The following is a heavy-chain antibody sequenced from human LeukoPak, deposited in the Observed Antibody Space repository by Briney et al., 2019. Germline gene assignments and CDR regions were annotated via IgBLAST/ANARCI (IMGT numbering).Heavy chain of an antibody. CDR1: GGPISSYY. Sequence: NPSETLSLTCTVSGGPISSYYRSWIRQPPGKGLEWIGFIYYSGSTNYNPSLKSRVTISVDTSKNQFSLNLSSVTAADTAIYYCARLKDGVFGPWGQGTLVTVSS. V-gene: IGHV4-59*08. D-gene: IGHD2-8*01. CDR3: ARLKDGVFGP. CDR2: IYYSGST. J-gene: IGHJ5*02.